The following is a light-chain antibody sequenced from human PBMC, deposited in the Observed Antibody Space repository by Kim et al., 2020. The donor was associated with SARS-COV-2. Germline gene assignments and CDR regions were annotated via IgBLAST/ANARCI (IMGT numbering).Light chain of an antibody. V-gene: IGLV3-19*01. CDR3: NSRDSSGNFWV. CDR2: GKN. Sequence: SSELTQDPAVSVALGQTVRITCQGDSLRSYYASWYQQKPGQAPVLVIYGKNNRPSGIPDRFSGSSSGNTASLTITGAQAEDEADYYCNSRDSSGNFWVFGGGTKLT. CDR1: SLRSYY. J-gene: IGLJ3*02.